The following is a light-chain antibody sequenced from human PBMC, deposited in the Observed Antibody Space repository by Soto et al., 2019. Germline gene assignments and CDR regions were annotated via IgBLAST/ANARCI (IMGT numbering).Light chain of an antibody. J-gene: IGKJ2*01. CDR3: QQYNSYSYT. CDR2: KAS. CDR1: QSISSW. V-gene: IGKV1-5*03. Sequence: DIQMTQSPSTLSASIGDRVTITCRASQSISSWLAWFQQKPGKAPKLLIYKASSLKSGASSRFSGSGSGTEFTLTISSLQPDDFATYYCQQYNSYSYTFGQGTKLEIK.